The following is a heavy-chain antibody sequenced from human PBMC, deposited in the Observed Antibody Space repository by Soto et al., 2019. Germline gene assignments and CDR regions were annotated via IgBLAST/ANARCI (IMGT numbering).Heavy chain of an antibody. J-gene: IGHJ5*02. CDR1: AASLSDNY. CDR3: ARGSGELDA. Sequence: ESLSLTSAVYAASLSDNYCNWLRQPPGKGLEWIGEINHSGNNNYNQSLRSRVTISIDTSKNQLSMNLRSVFAADTAVYYCARGSGELDAWAQG. V-gene: IGHV4-34*01. CDR2: INHSGNN. D-gene: IGHD2-15*01.